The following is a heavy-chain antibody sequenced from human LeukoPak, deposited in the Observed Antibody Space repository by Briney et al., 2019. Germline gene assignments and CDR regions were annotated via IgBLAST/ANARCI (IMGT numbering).Heavy chain of an antibody. CDR2: IYYSGST. V-gene: IGHV4-59*12. CDR1: GGSISSYY. Sequence: SETLSLTCTVSGGSISSYYWSWIRQPPGKGLEWIGYIYYSGSTNYNPSLKSRVTISVDTSKNQFSLKLSSVTAADTAVYYCARGPTYYDFWGYYMDVWGKGTTVTVSS. J-gene: IGHJ6*03. CDR3: ARGPTYYDFWGYYMDV. D-gene: IGHD3-3*01.